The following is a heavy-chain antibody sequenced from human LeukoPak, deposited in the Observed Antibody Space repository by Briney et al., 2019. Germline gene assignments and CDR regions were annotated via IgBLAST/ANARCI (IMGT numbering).Heavy chain of an antibody. V-gene: IGHV3-53*01. D-gene: IGHD5-12*01. Sequence: PGGSLRLSCAASGLTVSSNYMSWVRQAPGKGLEGVSVIYSGGSTNYADSVRGRFTISRDNSENTLYLQINSLRAEDTAVYYCARGRYEFSAGMDVWGQGTTVTVSS. CDR1: GLTVSSNY. CDR2: IYSGGST. CDR3: ARGRYEFSAGMDV. J-gene: IGHJ6*02.